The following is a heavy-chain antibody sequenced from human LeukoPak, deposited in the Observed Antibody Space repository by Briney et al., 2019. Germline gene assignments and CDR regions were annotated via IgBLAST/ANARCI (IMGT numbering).Heavy chain of an antibody. Sequence: PGGSLRLSCAASGFTFSSYWMTWVRQAPGKGLEWVANIKQDASESYYVDSVKGRFTISRDNAKNSLYLQMNSLRAEDTAVYYCATPTAGTWHFDYWGQGTLVTVSS. V-gene: IGHV3-7*01. CDR2: IKQDASES. CDR3: ATPTAGTWHFDY. D-gene: IGHD1-1*01. J-gene: IGHJ4*02. CDR1: GFTFSSYW.